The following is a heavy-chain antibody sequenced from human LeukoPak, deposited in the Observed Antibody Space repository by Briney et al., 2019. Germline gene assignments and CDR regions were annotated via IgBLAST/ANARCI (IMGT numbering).Heavy chain of an antibody. CDR3: ARAQRILRYSLNPETGGYFDY. D-gene: IGHD3-9*01. J-gene: IGHJ4*02. Sequence: PSETLSLTCTVSGGSISSSSYYWGWIRQPPGKGLEWIGSIYYSGSTYYNPSLKSRVTISVDTSKNQFSLKLSSVTAADTAVYYCARAQRILRYSLNPETGGYFDYWGQGTLVTVSS. CDR2: IYYSGST. V-gene: IGHV4-39*07. CDR1: GGSISSSSYY.